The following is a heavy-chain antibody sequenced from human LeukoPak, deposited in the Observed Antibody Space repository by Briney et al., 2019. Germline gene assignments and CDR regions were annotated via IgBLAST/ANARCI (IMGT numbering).Heavy chain of an antibody. J-gene: IGHJ4*02. CDR2: VDSEDGET. CDR1: GYTFTVHY. CDR3: ATDGGSGSYDY. V-gene: IGHV1-69-2*01. Sequence: ASVKISCKVSGYTFTVHYMHWVQQAPGKGLEWMGLVDSEDGETIYAEKFQGRVTIPADTSTDTAYIELSSLRSEDTAVYYCATDGGSGSYDYWGQGPLVTVSS. D-gene: IGHD3-10*01.